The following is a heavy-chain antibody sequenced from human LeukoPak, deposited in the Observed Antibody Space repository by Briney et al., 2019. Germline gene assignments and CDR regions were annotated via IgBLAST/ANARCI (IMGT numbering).Heavy chain of an antibody. D-gene: IGHD6-19*01. CDR1: GGSFSGYY. V-gene: IGHV4-59*08. CDR3: ARHAVYAGSGWSFDY. J-gene: IGHJ4*02. CDR2: IYYSGST. Sequence: SETLSLTCAVYGGSFSGYYWSWIRQPPGKGLEWIGYIYYSGSTNHNPALKSRVTISVDTSKNQFSLTLSSVTAADTAVYYCARHAVYAGSGWSFDYWGKGTLVTVSS.